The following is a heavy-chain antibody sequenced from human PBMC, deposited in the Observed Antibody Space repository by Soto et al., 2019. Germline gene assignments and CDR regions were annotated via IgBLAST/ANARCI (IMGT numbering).Heavy chain of an antibody. D-gene: IGHD3-10*01. CDR1: GSTFSTYA. CDR2: ISFDGSNK. Sequence: GGSLRLSCAASGSTFSTYAMHWVRQAPGKGLEWVAVISFDGSNKYYADSVKGRFTISRDNSKNTLYTQMQSLRAEDTAVYYCARDSEEETDYHGSGSYGFDKWGQGTMVTVYS. CDR3: ARDSEEETDYHGSGSYGFDK. V-gene: IGHV3-30-3*01. J-gene: IGHJ4*02.